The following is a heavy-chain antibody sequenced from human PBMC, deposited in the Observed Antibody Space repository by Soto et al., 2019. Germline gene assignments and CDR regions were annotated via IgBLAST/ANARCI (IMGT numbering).Heavy chain of an antibody. J-gene: IGHJ4*02. CDR1: GFNLSAHG. D-gene: IGHD2-21*01. CDR2: ISHDGSAK. V-gene: IGHV3-30*03. CDR3: VRDVYCGAGSLFPRVFDH. Sequence: QERLVESGGGVAQSGRSLRLSCAVSGFNLSAHGVHWVRQAPGKGLEWVAAISHDGSAKYNADSVEGRVTISRDTAKNKWYLQMNRLRTEDTAVYYCVRDVYCGAGSLFPRVFDHWGQGTLVSVSS.